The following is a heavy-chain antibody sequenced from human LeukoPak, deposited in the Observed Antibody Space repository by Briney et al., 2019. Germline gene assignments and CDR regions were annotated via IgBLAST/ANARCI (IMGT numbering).Heavy chain of an antibody. J-gene: IGHJ4*02. CDR2: ISSSGSTI. Sequence: PGGSLRLSCAASGFTFSSYSMNWVRQAPGKGLEWVSSISSSGSTIYYADSVKGRFTISRDNAKNSLYLQMNSLRAEDTAVYYCARLVYSGSYFDYWGQGTLVTVSS. D-gene: IGHD1-26*01. CDR1: GFTFSSYS. V-gene: IGHV3-48*04. CDR3: ARLVYSGSYFDY.